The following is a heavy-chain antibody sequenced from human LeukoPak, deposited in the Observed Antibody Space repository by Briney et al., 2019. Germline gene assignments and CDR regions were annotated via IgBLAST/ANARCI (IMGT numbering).Heavy chain of an antibody. CDR2: IGIDSDNT. CDR1: GFTFSDYS. CDR3: ARDYKYAFDN. V-gene: IGHV3-48*01. J-gene: IGHJ4*02. Sequence: GGSLRLSCAASGFTFSDYSMNSVRQARGKGLEWISYIGIDSDNTNYADSVKGRFTISADKAKNSLYLQMNSLRVEATAVYYCARDYKYAFDNWGQGTLVTVSS. D-gene: IGHD5-24*01.